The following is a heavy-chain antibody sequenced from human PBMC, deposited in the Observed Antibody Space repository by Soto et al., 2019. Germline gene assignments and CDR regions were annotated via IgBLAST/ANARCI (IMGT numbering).Heavy chain of an antibody. CDR3: ARGRYYGSGSRTDYYYYYGMDV. J-gene: IGHJ6*02. D-gene: IGHD3-10*01. CDR2: IIPIFGTA. V-gene: IGHV1-69*13. CDR1: GGTFSSYA. Sequence: QVQLVQSGAEVKKTGSSVKVSCKASGGTFSSYAISWVRQAPGQGLEWMGGIIPIFGTANYAQKFQGRVTITADESTSTAYMELSSLRSEDTAVYYCARGRYYGSGSRTDYYYYYGMDVWGQGTTVTVSS.